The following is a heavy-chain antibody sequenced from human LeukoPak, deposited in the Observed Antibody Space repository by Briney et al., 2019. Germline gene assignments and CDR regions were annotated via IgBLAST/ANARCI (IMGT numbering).Heavy chain of an antibody. CDR3: ARATYNWNDLGY. Sequence: GGSLRLSCAASGFTFTRFAMYWVRQAPGKGLEWVSGISWNSGTIYYADSVKGRFTISRDNAKNSLYLQMNSLRAEDTAVYYCARATYNWNDLGYWGQGTLVTVSS. D-gene: IGHD1-20*01. CDR1: GFTFTRFA. CDR2: ISWNSGTI. J-gene: IGHJ4*02. V-gene: IGHV3-21*01.